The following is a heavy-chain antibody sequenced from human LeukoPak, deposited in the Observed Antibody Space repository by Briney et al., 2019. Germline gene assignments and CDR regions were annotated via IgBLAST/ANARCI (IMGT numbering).Heavy chain of an antibody. Sequence: KPSETLSLTCAVYGGSFSGYYWSWIRQPPGKGLEWIGEINHSGSTNYNPSLKSRVTISVDTTKNQYSMELSSVTAADTAVYYCARATPEGYYYYYYYMDVWGKGTTVTVSS. CDR2: INHSGST. V-gene: IGHV4-34*01. CDR3: ARATPEGYYYYYYYMDV. J-gene: IGHJ6*03. CDR1: GGSFSGYY.